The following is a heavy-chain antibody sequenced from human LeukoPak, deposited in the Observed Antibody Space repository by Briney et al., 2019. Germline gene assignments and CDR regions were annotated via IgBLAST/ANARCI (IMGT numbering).Heavy chain of an antibody. CDR2: IYHSGST. CDR1: GYSFSSGYY. D-gene: IGHD6-13*01. Sequence: SETLSLTCTVSGYSFSSGYYWGWIRQPPGKGLEWIGSIYHSGSTYYNPSLKSRVTISVDTSKNQFSLKLSSVTAADTAVYYCARGGYSSSWYGDYWGQGTLVTVSS. J-gene: IGHJ4*02. V-gene: IGHV4-38-2*02. CDR3: ARGGYSSSWYGDY.